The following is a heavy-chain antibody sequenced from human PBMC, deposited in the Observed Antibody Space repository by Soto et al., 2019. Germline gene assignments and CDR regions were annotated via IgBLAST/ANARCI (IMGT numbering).Heavy chain of an antibody. CDR3: ARPGRDWGALHY. V-gene: IGHV4-4*02. CDR1: GASISSAFW. J-gene: IGHJ4*02. D-gene: IGHD7-27*01. Sequence: PSETLSLTCAVSGASISSAFWWTWVRQAPGKGLEWIGEIYHVGSTKYNPSLKSRVTISVDTSNNQFSLKMNSVTAADTAVYYCARPGRDWGALHYWGQGTLVTVSS. CDR2: IYHVGST.